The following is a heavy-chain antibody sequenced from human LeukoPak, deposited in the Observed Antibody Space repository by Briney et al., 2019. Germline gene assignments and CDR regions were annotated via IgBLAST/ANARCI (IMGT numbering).Heavy chain of an antibody. Sequence: SETLSLTCTVSGGSISSSSYYWGWIRQPPGKGLEWIGSIYYGGSTYYNPSLKSRVTISVDTSKNQFSLKLSSVTAADTAVYYCARPRAIVGDLFDYWGQGTLVTVSS. CDR3: ARPRAIVGDLFDY. J-gene: IGHJ4*02. CDR1: GGSISSSSYY. CDR2: IYYGGST. V-gene: IGHV4-39*01. D-gene: IGHD1-26*01.